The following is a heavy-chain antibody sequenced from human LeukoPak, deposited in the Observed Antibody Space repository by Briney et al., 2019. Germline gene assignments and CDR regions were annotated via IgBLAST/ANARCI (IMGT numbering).Heavy chain of an antibody. D-gene: IGHD6-19*01. CDR2: IYSGGST. CDR3: ARERIAVAGTKDYYYYGMDV. CDR1: GFTFSNAW. V-gene: IGHV3-53*04. Sequence: GGSLRLSCAASGFTFSNAWMSWVRQAPGKGLEWVSVIYSGGSTYYADSVKGRFTISRHNSKNTLYLQMNSLRAEDTAVYYCARERIAVAGTKDYYYYGMDVWGQGTTVTVSS. J-gene: IGHJ6*02.